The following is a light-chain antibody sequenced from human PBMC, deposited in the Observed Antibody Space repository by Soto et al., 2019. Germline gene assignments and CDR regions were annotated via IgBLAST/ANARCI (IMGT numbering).Light chain of an antibody. CDR1: QSISSW. Sequence: DLQMTQSPSTLSSTSGDSVTITCRASQSISSWLAWYQHKPGKAPKLLIYDASNLDSGVQSRFSGGGSGTEFSLTIRNLQPDDSATYYCKQYENYWTCGQGTKVDIK. CDR2: DAS. V-gene: IGKV1-5*01. CDR3: KQYENYWT. J-gene: IGKJ1*01.